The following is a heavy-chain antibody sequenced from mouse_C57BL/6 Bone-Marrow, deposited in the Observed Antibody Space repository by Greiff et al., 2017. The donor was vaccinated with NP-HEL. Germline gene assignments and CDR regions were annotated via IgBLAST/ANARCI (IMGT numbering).Heavy chain of an antibody. CDR1: GFSLTSYA. J-gene: IGHJ4*01. CDR3: ARNGGRWLLLAMDY. Sequence: VQVVESGPGLVAPSQSLSITCTVSGFSLTSYAISWVRQPPGKGLEWLGVIWTGGGTNYNSALKSRLSISKDNSKSQVFLKMNSLQTDDTARYYCARNGGRWLLLAMDYWGQGTSVTVSS. V-gene: IGHV2-9-1*01. D-gene: IGHD2-3*01. CDR2: IWTGGGT.